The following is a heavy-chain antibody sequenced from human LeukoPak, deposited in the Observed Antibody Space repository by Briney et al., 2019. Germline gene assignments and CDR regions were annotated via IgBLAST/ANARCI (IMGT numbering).Heavy chain of an antibody. V-gene: IGHV5-51*01. J-gene: IGHJ4*02. CDR2: IYPDDSDT. Sequence: GESLKISCKGSGYSFTNYWIGWVRQMPGKGLEWMGIIYPDDSDTRYSPSFQGQVTISADKSISTAYLQWSSLKASDTAMYYCARPSSYYATPRYFDYWGQGTLVTVSS. CDR3: ARPSSYYATPRYFDY. D-gene: IGHD3-10*01. CDR1: GYSFTNYW.